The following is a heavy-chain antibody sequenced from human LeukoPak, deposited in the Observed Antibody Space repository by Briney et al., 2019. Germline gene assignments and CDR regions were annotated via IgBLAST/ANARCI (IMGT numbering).Heavy chain of an antibody. CDR1: GFTFSSYA. D-gene: IGHD3-3*01. Sequence: GGSLRLSCAASGFTFSSYAMNWVRQAPGEGLEWVSSIESSSSYIYYADAVKGRFTISRANAKNSLFLQMNSLRAEDTAVYYCARGPHGGFVIIPTEFWGQGTLVTVSS. J-gene: IGHJ4*02. V-gene: IGHV3-21*01. CDR2: IESSSSYI. CDR3: ARGPHGGFVIIPTEF.